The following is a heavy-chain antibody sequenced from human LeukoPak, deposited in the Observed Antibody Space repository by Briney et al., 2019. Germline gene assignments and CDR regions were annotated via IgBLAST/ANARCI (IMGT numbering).Heavy chain of an antibody. Sequence: GGSLRLSCAASGFTFSSYAMSWVRQAPGKGLVWVSRISGDEIWTSYADSVKGRFIISRDNAKDTLYLQMNSLRTEDTAVYYCAREYNSGPKQTDAFDIWGQGTMVTVSS. V-gene: IGHV3-74*01. CDR1: GFTFSSYA. CDR2: ISGDEIWT. D-gene: IGHD3-22*01. J-gene: IGHJ3*02. CDR3: AREYNSGPKQTDAFDI.